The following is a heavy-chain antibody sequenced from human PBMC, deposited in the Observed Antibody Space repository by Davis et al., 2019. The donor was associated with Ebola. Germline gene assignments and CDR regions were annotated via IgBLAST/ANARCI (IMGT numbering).Heavy chain of an antibody. CDR1: GGSFSGYY. D-gene: IGHD2-8*01. J-gene: IGHJ5*02. CDR2: INHSGST. CDR3: ASRVYAYWFDP. Sequence: PSETLSLTCAVYGGSFSGYYWSWIRQPPGKGLEWIGEINHSGSTNYNPSLKSRVTISVDTSKNQFSLKLSSVTAADTAVYYCASRVYAYWFDPWGQGTLVTVSS. V-gene: IGHV4-34*01.